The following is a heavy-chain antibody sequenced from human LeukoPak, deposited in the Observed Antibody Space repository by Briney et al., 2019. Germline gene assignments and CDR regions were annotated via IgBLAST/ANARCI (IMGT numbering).Heavy chain of an antibody. Sequence: SETLSLTCTVSGGSISSYYWSWIRQPPGKGLEWIGYIYYSGSTNYNPSLKSRVTISVDTSTNQFSLKLSSVTAADTAVYYCARVGGSYWYYYYYGMDVWGQGTTVTVSS. J-gene: IGHJ6*02. CDR1: GGSISSYY. D-gene: IGHD1-26*01. CDR2: IYYSGST. V-gene: IGHV4-59*01. CDR3: ARVGGSYWYYYYYGMDV.